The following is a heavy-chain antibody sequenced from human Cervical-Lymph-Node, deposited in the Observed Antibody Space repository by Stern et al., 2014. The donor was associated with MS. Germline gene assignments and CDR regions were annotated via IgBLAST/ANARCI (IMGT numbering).Heavy chain of an antibody. Sequence: VKLVESGAEVKKPGASVKVSCMASGYSFTSYFINWVRQAPGQGLECMGLCNPIAGNTNYAQKFQGRVVMTSDTSTGTVYMELSSLRSEDTAVYYCARDEGADYWGQGTLVTVSS. CDR2: CNPIAGNT. CDR3: ARDEGADY. CDR1: GYSFTSYF. V-gene: IGHV1-46*01. J-gene: IGHJ4*02.